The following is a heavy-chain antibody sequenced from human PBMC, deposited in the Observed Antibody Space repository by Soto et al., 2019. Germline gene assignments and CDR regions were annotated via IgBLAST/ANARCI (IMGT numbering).Heavy chain of an antibody. CDR3: ASRNGYYYDSSGYYRFDY. J-gene: IGHJ4*02. CDR2: IYWDDDK. CDR1: GFSLSTSGVG. V-gene: IGHV2-5*02. D-gene: IGHD3-22*01. Sequence: QITLKESGPTLVKPTQTLTLTCTFSGFSLSTSGVGVGWIRQPPGKALEWLALIYWDDDKRYSPSLKSRLTITKDTSKNQVVLTMTNMDPVDTATYYCASRNGYYYDSSGYYRFDYWGQGTLVTVSS.